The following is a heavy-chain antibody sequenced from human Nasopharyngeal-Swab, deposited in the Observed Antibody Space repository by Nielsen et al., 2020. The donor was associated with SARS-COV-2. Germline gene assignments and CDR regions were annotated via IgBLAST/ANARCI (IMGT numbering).Heavy chain of an antibody. CDR1: GGSISSGGYY. CDR3: ARIAARSTFFDY. J-gene: IGHJ4*02. D-gene: IGHD6-6*01. CDR2: IYYSGST. V-gene: IGHV4-31*03. Sequence: LRLSCTVSGGSISSGGYYWSWIRQHPRKGLEWIGYIYYSGSTYYNPSLKSRVTISVDTSKNQFSLKLSSVTAADTAVYYCARIAARSTFFDYWGQGTLVTVSS.